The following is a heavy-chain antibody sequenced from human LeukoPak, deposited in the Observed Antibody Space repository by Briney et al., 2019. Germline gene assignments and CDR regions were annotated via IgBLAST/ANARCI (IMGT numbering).Heavy chain of an antibody. J-gene: IGHJ4*02. CDR2: IYYSGRT. D-gene: IGHD2-2*02. CDR3: ARSWAPGYCTSTSCYNFDY. CDR1: GGSISTSHYY. V-gene: IGHV4-39*01. Sequence: SETLSLTCKVSGGSISTSHYYWGWIRQPPGKGLEWIGLIYYSGRTYYNPSLKSRLTISVDTPKNEFSLKLSSVTAADTAVYYCARSWAPGYCTSTSCYNFDYWGQGALVTVSS.